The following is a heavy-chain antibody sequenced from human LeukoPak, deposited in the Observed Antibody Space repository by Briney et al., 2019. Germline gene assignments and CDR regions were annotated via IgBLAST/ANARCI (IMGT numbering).Heavy chain of an antibody. CDR3: ARAGSMIPFDY. V-gene: IGHV4-34*01. D-gene: IGHD3-22*01. J-gene: IGHJ4*02. CDR2: INHSGST. Sequence: PSETLSLTCAVYGGSFSGYYWSWIRQPPGKGLEWIGEINHSGSTNYNPSLKSRVTISVDTSKNQFSLKLSSVTAADTAVYYCARAGSMIPFDYWGQGTLVTVPS. CDR1: GGSFSGYY.